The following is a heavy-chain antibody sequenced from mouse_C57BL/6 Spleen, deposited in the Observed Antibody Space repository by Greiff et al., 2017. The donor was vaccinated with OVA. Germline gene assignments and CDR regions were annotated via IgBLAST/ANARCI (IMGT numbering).Heavy chain of an antibody. CDR1: GYSITSGYY. CDR2: ISYDGSN. J-gene: IGHJ2*01. Sequence: EVQRVESGPGLVKPSQSLSLTCSVTGYSITSGYYWNWIRQFPGNKLEWMGYISYDGSNNYNPSLKNRISITRDTSKNQFFLKLNSVTTEDTATYYCARGGTYGSSFYFDYWGQGTTLTVSS. CDR3: ARGGTYGSSFYFDY. V-gene: IGHV3-6*01. D-gene: IGHD1-1*01.